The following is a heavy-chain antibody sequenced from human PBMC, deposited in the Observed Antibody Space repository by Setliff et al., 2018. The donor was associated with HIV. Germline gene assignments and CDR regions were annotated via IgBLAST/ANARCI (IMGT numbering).Heavy chain of an antibody. CDR3: AKGRYGGYDWGTLDI. D-gene: IGHD5-12*01. V-gene: IGHV3-23*01. Sequence: GGSLRLSCAASGFTFRSYAMSWVRQAPGKGLEWVSGISGSGGSKYYADSVKGRFTISRDNSKSMLYVQMNSLRVEDTAVYYCAKGRYGGYDWGTLDIWGQGTMVTVSS. J-gene: IGHJ3*02. CDR1: GFTFRSYA. CDR2: ISGSGGSK.